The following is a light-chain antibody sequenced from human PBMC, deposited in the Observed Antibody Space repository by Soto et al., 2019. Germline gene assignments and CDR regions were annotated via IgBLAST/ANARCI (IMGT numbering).Light chain of an antibody. CDR3: SSYTSSSTWV. Sequence: QYVLTQPASVSGSPGQSITISCTGTSSDVGGYNYVSWYQQHPGKAPKLMIYEVSNRPSGVSNRFSGSKSGNTASLTISGLQAEDEADYYCSSYTSSSTWVFGGGTKVTVL. V-gene: IGLV2-14*01. CDR2: EVS. CDR1: SSDVGGYNY. J-gene: IGLJ3*02.